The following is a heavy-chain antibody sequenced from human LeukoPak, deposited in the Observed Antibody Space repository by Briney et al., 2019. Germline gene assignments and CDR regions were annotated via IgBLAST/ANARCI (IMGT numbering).Heavy chain of an antibody. D-gene: IGHD1-26*01. V-gene: IGHV1-2*04. CDR1: GYTFTSYG. J-gene: IGHJ4*02. Sequence: GASVKVSCKASGYTFTSYGISWVRQAPGQGLEWMGWINPNSGGTNYAQKFQGWVTMTRDTSISTAYMELSRLRSDDTAVYYCARSRGGTKWELTFDYWGQGTLVTVSS. CDR3: ARSRGGTKWELTFDY. CDR2: INPNSGGT.